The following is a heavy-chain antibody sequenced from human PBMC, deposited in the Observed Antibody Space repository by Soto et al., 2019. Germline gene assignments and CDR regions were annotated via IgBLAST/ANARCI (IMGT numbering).Heavy chain of an antibody. J-gene: IGHJ4*02. Sequence: QLQLQESGSGLVKPSQTLSLTCAVSVGSISSGGYSWSWIRQPPGKGLEWIGYIYHSGSTYYNPSLKSRVTISVDRSKNQFSLKLSSVTAADTAVYYCASSHAGAHITAAVHWGQGTLVTVSS. CDR3: ASSHAGAHITAAVH. D-gene: IGHD6-13*01. CDR2: IYHSGST. CDR1: VGSISSGGYS. V-gene: IGHV4-30-2*01.